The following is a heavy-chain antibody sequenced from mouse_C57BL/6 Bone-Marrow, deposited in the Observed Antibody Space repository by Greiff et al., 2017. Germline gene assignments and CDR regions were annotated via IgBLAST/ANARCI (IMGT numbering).Heavy chain of an antibody. D-gene: IGHD1-1*01. V-gene: IGHV1-55*01. Sequence: VQLQQPGAELVKPGASVKMSCKASGYTFTSYWITWVKQRPGQGLEWIGDIYPGSGSTNYNEKFKSKATLTADKSSSTAYMQLSSLTSEDSAVYYCALITTVVADYWGQGTTLTVSS. CDR3: ALITTVVADY. J-gene: IGHJ2*01. CDR1: GYTFTSYW. CDR2: IYPGSGST.